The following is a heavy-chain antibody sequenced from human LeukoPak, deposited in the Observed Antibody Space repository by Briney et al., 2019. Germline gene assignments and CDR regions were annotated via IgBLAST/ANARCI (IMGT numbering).Heavy chain of an antibody. Sequence: ASVKVSCKASGYTLTSYGISWVRQAPGQGLEWMGWISAYNGNTNYAQKLQGRVTMTTDTSTSTAYMELRSLRSDDTAVYYCARSPFSSSWYTTHYYYYYMDVWGKGTTVTVSS. CDR3: ARSPFSSSWYTTHYYYYYMDV. J-gene: IGHJ6*03. CDR2: ISAYNGNT. V-gene: IGHV1-18*01. CDR1: GYTLTSYG. D-gene: IGHD6-13*01.